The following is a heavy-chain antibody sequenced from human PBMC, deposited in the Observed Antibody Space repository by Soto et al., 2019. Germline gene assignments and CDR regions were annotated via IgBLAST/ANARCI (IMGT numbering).Heavy chain of an antibody. V-gene: IGHV4-34*01. CDR1: GGSFSGYY. Sequence: GSLRLSCAVYGGSFSGYYWSWIRQPPGKGLEWIGEINHSGSTNYNPSLKSRVTISVDTSKNQFSRKLSSVTAADTAVYYCARAAYSSGYYYFDYWGQGTLVTVSS. J-gene: IGHJ4*02. CDR2: INHSGST. D-gene: IGHD3-22*01. CDR3: ARAAYSSGYYYFDY.